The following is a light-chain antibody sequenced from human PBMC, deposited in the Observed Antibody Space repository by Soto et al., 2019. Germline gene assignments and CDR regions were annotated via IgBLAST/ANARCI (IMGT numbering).Light chain of an antibody. Sequence: DIVMSQSPLSLPVTPGEPASISCRSSQSLLHSNAYHYLDWYLQKPGQSPQLLIYLASKRASGVPDRFSGSGSGTDFTLKISRVEAEDVGVYYCMQALQTPYTFGQGTKLEIK. CDR2: LAS. V-gene: IGKV2-28*01. J-gene: IGKJ2*01. CDR3: MQALQTPYT. CDR1: QSLLHSNAYHY.